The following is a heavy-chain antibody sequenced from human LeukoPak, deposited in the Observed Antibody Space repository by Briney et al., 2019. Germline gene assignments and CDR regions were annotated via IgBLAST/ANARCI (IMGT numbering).Heavy chain of an antibody. Sequence: SETLSLTCTVSGGSISSGSYYWSWIRQPAGKGLEWIGRIYTSGSTNYNPSLKSRVTISVDTSKNQFSPKLSSVTAADTAVYYCARGVYDSSGYYAFDIWGQGTMVTVSS. CDR1: GGSISSGSYY. D-gene: IGHD3-22*01. V-gene: IGHV4-61*02. J-gene: IGHJ3*02. CDR2: IYTSGST. CDR3: ARGVYDSSGYYAFDI.